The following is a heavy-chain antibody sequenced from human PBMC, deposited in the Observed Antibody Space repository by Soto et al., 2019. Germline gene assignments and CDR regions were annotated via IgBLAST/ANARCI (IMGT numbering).Heavy chain of an antibody. V-gene: IGHV5-10-1*01. CDR2: IDPSDSQT. Sequence: GESLKISCKGSGYSSAGYWITWVRQKPGKGLEWMGRIDPSDSQTYYSPSFRGHVTISVTKSITTVFLQWSSLRASDTAMYYCARQIYDSDTGPNFQYYFDSWGQGTPVTVSS. D-gene: IGHD3-22*01. CDR1: GYSSAGYW. CDR3: ARQIYDSDTGPNFQYYFDS. J-gene: IGHJ4*02.